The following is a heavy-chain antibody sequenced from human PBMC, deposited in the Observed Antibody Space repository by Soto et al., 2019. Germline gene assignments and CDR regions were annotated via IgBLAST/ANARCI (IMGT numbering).Heavy chain of an antibody. J-gene: IGHJ4*02. CDR1: GGSISSDFYY. CDR2: IYYSGST. D-gene: IGHD3-22*01. Sequence: PSETLSLTCTVPGGSISSDFYYWYWIRQHPGKGLEWIGYIYYSGSTYYNPSLKSRITMSLDTSKDQFSLKLSSVTAADTAVYYCARQYHSSGYWFDYWGQGTLVTVSS. CDR3: ARQYHSSGYWFDY. V-gene: IGHV4-31*02.